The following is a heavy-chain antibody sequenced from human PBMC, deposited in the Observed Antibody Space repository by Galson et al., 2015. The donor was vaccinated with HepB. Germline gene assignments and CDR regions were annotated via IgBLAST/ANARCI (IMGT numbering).Heavy chain of an antibody. CDR2: ISTSSTYT. CDR3: ARKSFDSSNYYDY. CDR1: GFIFSEYY. Sequence: SLRLSCAASGFIFSEYYMNWIRLTPGKGLEWISYISTSSTYTNYADSVKGRFTISRDNARNAVYLLMNRLRVDDTAVYFCARKSFDSSNYYDYWGRGILVTVSS. J-gene: IGHJ4*02. V-gene: IGHV3-11*06. D-gene: IGHD3-22*01.